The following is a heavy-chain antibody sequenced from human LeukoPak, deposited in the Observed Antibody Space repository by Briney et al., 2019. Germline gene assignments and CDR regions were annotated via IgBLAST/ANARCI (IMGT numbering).Heavy chain of an antibody. CDR2: ISSSGSTI. Sequence: GGSLRLSCAASGFTFSDYYMSWIRQAPGKGLEWVSYISSSGSTIYYADSVKGRFTISRDNAKNSLYLQMNSLRAEDTAVYYCAREDYDILTGRNWFDPWGQGTLVTVSS. CDR1: GFTFSDYY. V-gene: IGHV3-11*04. D-gene: IGHD3-9*01. CDR3: AREDYDILTGRNWFDP. J-gene: IGHJ5*02.